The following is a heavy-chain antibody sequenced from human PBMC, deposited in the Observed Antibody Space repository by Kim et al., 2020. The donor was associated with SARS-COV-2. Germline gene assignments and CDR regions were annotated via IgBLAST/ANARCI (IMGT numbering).Heavy chain of an antibody. Sequence: ASVKVSCKPSGYTFSDYYIHWVRQAPGQGLEWMGWINSKSGDPKYGERFQDRVTLTRDTSISTAYMELSRLTSDDTAVYYCAGGSSTLLNSLVANDYWGQ. CDR1: GYTFSDYY. CDR2: INSKSGDP. J-gene: IGHJ4*02. V-gene: IGHV1-2*02. CDR3: AGGSSTLLNSLVANDY. D-gene: IGHD2-15*01.